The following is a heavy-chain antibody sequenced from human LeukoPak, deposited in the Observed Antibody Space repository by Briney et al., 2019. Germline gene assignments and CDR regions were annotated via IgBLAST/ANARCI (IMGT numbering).Heavy chain of an antibody. CDR1: GFILSSYW. CDR3: VRDRNWNFNAFDI. Sequence: GGSLRLSCAASGFILSSYWMSWVRQTPGKGLECVANIKQDGGEKYYMDSVKGRFTISRDNAKNSLSLQMNSLRVEDTAVYYCVRDRNWNFNAFDIWGQGTTVTVSS. CDR2: IKQDGGEK. V-gene: IGHV3-7*01. J-gene: IGHJ3*02. D-gene: IGHD1-7*01.